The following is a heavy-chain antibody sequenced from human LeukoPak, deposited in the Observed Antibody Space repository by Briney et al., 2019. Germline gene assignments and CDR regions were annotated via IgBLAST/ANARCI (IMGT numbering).Heavy chain of an antibody. D-gene: IGHD5-12*01. CDR2: INPHSSVT. CDR1: GXXFTGYY. CDR3: ARDGGGYEGDY. V-gene: IGHV1-2*02. J-gene: IGHJ4*02. Sequence: ASVKVSCKAXGXXFTGYYMHWVRQAPGQGLEWMGWINPHSSVTNYAQNFQGKLPVTRDTSISTAYMERSKLRSDDTAVYYCARDGGGYEGDYWGQGTLVTVSS.